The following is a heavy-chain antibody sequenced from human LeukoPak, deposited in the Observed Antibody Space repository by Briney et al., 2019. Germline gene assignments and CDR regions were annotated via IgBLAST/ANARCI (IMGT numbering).Heavy chain of an antibody. Sequence: SETLSLTCAVYGGSFSGYYWSWIRQPPGKGLEWIGEINHSGNTNYNPSLMCRVTISVDTSKNQFSLKLSSVTAADTAVYYCARGGGGYSYGYPRYYYYYMDVWGKGTTVTVSS. CDR3: ARGGGGYSYGYPRYYYYYMDV. V-gene: IGHV4-34*01. D-gene: IGHD5-18*01. CDR2: INHSGNT. J-gene: IGHJ6*03. CDR1: GGSFSGYY.